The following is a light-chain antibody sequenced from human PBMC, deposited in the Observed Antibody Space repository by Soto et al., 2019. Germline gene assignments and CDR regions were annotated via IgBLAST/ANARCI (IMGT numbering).Light chain of an antibody. V-gene: IGKV3-15*01. CDR3: QQYNSNPLT. CDR2: GAS. Sequence: EIVMTQSPATLSVSPGERATLSCRASQSVSTNLAWFQQKPGQAPRLLIYGASTRATGISARFSGSGSGTEFTLTISSLQSEDFAVSYCQQYNSNPLTFGGGTKVEIK. CDR1: QSVSTN. J-gene: IGKJ4*01.